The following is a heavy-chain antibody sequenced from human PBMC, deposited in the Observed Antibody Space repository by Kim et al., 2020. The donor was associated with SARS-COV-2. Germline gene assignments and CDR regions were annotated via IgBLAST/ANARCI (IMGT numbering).Heavy chain of an antibody. J-gene: IGHJ6*02. CDR1: GDSVSSNSAA. Sequence: SQTLSLTCAISGDSVSSNSAAWNWIRQSPSRGLEWLGRTYYRSKCYNDYALSVKSPITINADTSKNQFSLQLNSVTPEDTAVYYCARDLGYYYGMDVWGQGTTVTVSS. V-gene: IGHV6-1*01. CDR3: ARDLGYYYGMDV. D-gene: IGHD7-27*01. CDR2: TYYRSKCYN.